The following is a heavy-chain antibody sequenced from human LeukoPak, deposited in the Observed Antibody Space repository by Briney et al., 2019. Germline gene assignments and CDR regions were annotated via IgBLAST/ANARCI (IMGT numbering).Heavy chain of an antibody. CDR3: ARASRVDDFWSGYYPEYYFDC. CDR1: GYSFTSYW. J-gene: IGHJ4*02. D-gene: IGHD3-3*01. Sequence: GESLKISCKGSGYSFTSYWIGWVRQMPGKGLEWMGIIYPGDSDTRYSPSFQGQVTISADKSVSTAYLQWSSLKASDTAMYYCARASRVDDFWSGYYPEYYFDCWGQGTLVTVSS. V-gene: IGHV5-51*01. CDR2: IYPGDSDT.